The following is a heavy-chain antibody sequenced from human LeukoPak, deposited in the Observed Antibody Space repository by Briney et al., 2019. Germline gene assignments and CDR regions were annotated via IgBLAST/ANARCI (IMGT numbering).Heavy chain of an antibody. V-gene: IGHV4-39*01. CDR1: GAIGSSSYY. J-gene: IGHJ4*02. Sequence: ASETLSLTCTVSGAIGSSSYYWGWIRQPPGKGLEWIGSLFYSGSTYYNPSLKSRVTISVDTSKNQFSLKLTSVTAADTAVYYCARHYSGWYNFFDYWGQGTLVTVSS. CDR2: LFYSGST. CDR3: ARHYSGWYNFFDY. D-gene: IGHD6-19*01.